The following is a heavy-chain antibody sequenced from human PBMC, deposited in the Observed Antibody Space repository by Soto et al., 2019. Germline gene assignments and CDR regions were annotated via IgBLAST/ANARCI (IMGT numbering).Heavy chain of an antibody. V-gene: IGHV3-48*01. CDR2: FSSSSSTI. CDR3: ARGYYDSSGYYWVFDY. CDR1: GFTFSSYS. J-gene: IGHJ4*02. D-gene: IGHD3-22*01. Sequence: PGGSLRLSCAASGFTFSSYSMNWVRQAPGKGLEWVSYFSSSSSTIYYADSVKGRFTISRDNAKNSLYLQMNSLRAEDTAVYYCARGYYDSSGYYWVFDYWGQGTLVTAPQ.